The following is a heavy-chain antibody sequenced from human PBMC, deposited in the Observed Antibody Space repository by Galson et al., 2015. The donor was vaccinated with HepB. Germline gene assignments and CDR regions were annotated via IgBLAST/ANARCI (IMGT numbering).Heavy chain of an antibody. CDR2: IKQDGSEK. D-gene: IGHD2/OR15-2a*01. Sequence: SLRLSCAASGFTFSSCWMSWVRQAPGKGLEWVANIKQDGSEKYYVDSVKGRFTISRDNGKNSLYLQMNSLRAEDTAVYYCAREVGNYFHYYYGMDVWGQGTTVTVSS. CDR3: AREVGNYFHYYYGMDV. CDR1: GFTFSSCW. J-gene: IGHJ6*02. V-gene: IGHV3-7*03.